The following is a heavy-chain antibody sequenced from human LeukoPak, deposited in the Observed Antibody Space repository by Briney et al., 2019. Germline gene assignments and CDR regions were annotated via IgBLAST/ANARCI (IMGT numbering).Heavy chain of an antibody. CDR3: AKGSHGYSSSSADH. D-gene: IGHD6-6*01. CDR2: ISGSGGNT. Sequence: QPGGSLRLSCAASGFTFSSYAMSWVRQAPGKGLEWVSVISGSGGNTYYADSVKGRFTISRDNSKNTLYLQMNSLRVDDAAVYSCAKGSHGYSSSSADHWGQGTLVTVSS. V-gene: IGHV3-23*01. J-gene: IGHJ4*02. CDR1: GFTFSSYA.